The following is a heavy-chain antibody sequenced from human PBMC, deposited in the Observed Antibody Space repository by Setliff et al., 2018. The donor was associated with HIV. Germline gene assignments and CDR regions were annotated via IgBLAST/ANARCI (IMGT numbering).Heavy chain of an antibody. CDR3: ARQLSNSFDY. CDR2: ISPDNGNR. CDR1: GYTFTDYF. D-gene: IGHD1-1*01. V-gene: IGHV1-2*02. Sequence: ASVKVSCKSSGYTFTDYFMHWVRQAPGQGLEWMGWISPDNGNRRILRRFQGRVTMTRDTSINTAYMELSVLTSDDTAVYYCARQLSNSFDYWGQGTLVTVSS. J-gene: IGHJ4*02.